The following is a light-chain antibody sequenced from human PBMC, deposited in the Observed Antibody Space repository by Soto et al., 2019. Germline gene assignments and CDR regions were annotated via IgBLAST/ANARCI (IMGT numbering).Light chain of an antibody. CDR1: QSVSTY. CDR2: DAS. CDR3: QQRSNWPLLT. V-gene: IGKV3-11*01. Sequence: EILLTQSPATLSLSPGETATLSCRASQSVSTYLAWYQQKPGQPPRLLIYDASNRATGVPARFSGSGSGTDFTLTISSLEPEDFAVYYCQQRSNWPLLTFGGVTKVEIK. J-gene: IGKJ4*02.